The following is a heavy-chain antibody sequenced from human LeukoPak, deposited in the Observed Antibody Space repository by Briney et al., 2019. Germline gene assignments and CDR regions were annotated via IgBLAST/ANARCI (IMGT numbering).Heavy chain of an antibody. J-gene: IGHJ5*02. CDR3: ARVLRFLEAWFDP. D-gene: IGHD3-3*01. CDR2: INPNSGGT. V-gene: IGHV1-2*02. CDR1: GYTFTGYY. Sequence: ASVKVSCKASGYTFTGYYMHWVRQAPGQGLEWMGWINPNSGGTNYAQKFQGRATMTRDTSISTAYMELSRLRSDDTAVYYCARVLRFLEAWFDPWGQGTLVTVSS.